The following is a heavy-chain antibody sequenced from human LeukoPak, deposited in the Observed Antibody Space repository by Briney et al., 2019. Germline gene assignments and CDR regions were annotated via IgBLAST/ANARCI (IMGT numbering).Heavy chain of an antibody. CDR2: IYSDDRA. V-gene: IGHV3-66*01. J-gene: IGHJ4*02. CDR3: ARDGPCINGVCYTDFDY. D-gene: IGHD2-8*01. Sequence: PGGSLRLSCVASGFTVNRNVMSWVRQAPGKGLEWVSLIYSDDRAFYADSVKGRFTISRNKSKNTLFLQMSSLRAEDTAVYYCARDGPCINGVCYTDFDYWGQGTLVTVSS. CDR1: GFTVNRNV.